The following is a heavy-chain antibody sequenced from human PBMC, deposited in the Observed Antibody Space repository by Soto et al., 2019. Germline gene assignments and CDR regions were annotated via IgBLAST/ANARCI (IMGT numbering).Heavy chain of an antibody. V-gene: IGHV4-30-2*01. D-gene: IGHD5-18*01. CDR1: ASCISSACCS. CDR2: IYPSGMP. CDR3: ARERGGYGLFDC. J-gene: IGHJ4*02. Sequence: PSETRCRTCTVGASCISSACCSWSWIRQPPGKGLEWIGYIYPSGMPFYNPSLRSRVTISIDRSNDQFYLNLKSVPAAAKAVYYSARERGGYGLFDCWGQGTLVTASS.